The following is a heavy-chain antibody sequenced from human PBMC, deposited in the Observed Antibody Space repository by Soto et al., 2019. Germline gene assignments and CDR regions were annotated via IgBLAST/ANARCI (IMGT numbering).Heavy chain of an antibody. CDR2: IYYSGST. CDR3: ARQGAVAGTLDY. D-gene: IGHD6-19*01. V-gene: IGHV4-39*01. Sequence: SEILSLTCTVSGGSISSSSYYWGWIRQPPGKGLEWIGSIYYSGSTYYNPSLKSRVTISVDTSKNQFSLKLSSVTAADTAVYYCARQGAVAGTLDYWGQGTLVTVSS. J-gene: IGHJ4*02. CDR1: GGSISSSSYY.